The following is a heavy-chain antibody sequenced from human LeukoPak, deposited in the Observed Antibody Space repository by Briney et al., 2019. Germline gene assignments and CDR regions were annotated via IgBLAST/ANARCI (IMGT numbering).Heavy chain of an antibody. CDR2: IRSNAAGGTT. Sequence: GGSLRLSCAVSGLTFSHVWVNCVRPAPGKGLQWVARIRSNAAGGTTDLAAPVKGRIIISRDDSKNMAYLQFNSLTTEDTAVYYCAQGSGQFLEDWGQGTLVTVSS. J-gene: IGHJ4*02. CDR1: GLTFSHVW. CDR3: AQGSGQFLED. D-gene: IGHD2-15*01. V-gene: IGHV3-15*07.